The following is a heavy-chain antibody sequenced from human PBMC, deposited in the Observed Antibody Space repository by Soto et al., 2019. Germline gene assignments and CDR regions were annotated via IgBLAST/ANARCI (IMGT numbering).Heavy chain of an antibody. D-gene: IGHD1-1*01. CDR1: GFTFSSCT. CDR3: AREVQPVVRREYDY. CDR2: ISSSGST. Sequence: EVQLVDSGGGLVKPGGSLRLSCAVSGFTFSSCTMNWVRQAPGKGLEWVSSISSSGSTYYADSVKGRFTISRDNAKNSLYLQMNSLRAEDTAVYYCAREVQPVVRREYDYWGQGTLVTVSS. J-gene: IGHJ4*02. V-gene: IGHV3-21*06.